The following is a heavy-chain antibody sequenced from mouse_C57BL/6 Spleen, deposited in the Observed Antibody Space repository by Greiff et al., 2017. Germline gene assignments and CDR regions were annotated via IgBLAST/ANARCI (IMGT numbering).Heavy chain of an antibody. CDR3: ARVGQLRLFAY. Sequence: QVQLQQPGAELVKPGASVKLSCKAFGYTFTSSWMQWVKQRPGQGLEWIGEIDPSDSYTNYNQKFKGKATLTVDTSSSTAYMQLSSLTSEDSAVYYCARVGQLRLFAYWGQGTLVTVSA. CDR1: GYTFTSSW. V-gene: IGHV1-50*01. CDR2: IDPSDSYT. J-gene: IGHJ3*01. D-gene: IGHD3-2*02.